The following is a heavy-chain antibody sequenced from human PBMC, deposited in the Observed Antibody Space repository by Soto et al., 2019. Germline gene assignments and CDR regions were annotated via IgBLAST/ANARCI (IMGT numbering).Heavy chain of an antibody. V-gene: IGHV3-30*18. CDR3: AKGVGIAAASRGYFDL. CDR1: GFTFSSYG. D-gene: IGHD6-13*01. Sequence: PGGSLRLSCAASGFTFSSYGMHWVRQAPGKGLEWVAVISYDGSNKYYADSVKGRFTISRDNSKNTLYLQMNSLRAEDTAVYYCAKGVGIAAASRGYFDLWGRGTLVTVSS. J-gene: IGHJ2*01. CDR2: ISYDGSNK.